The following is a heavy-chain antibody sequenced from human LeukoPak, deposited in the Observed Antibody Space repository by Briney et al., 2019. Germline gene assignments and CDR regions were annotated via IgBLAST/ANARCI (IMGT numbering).Heavy chain of an antibody. V-gene: IGHV3-30*18. CDR3: AKDLTGVNYCLDQ. J-gene: IGHJ4*02. D-gene: IGHD1-7*01. CDR2: ISNGGSNK. CDR1: GVTFSSYG. Sequence: PGGSLRLSCAASGVTFSSYGMHWVRQAPGKGLEWVAVISNGGSNKHYADSVKGRFTISRDNSKNTLYLQMNSLRAEDTAVYYCAKDLTGVNYCLDQWDQGTLVTVSS.